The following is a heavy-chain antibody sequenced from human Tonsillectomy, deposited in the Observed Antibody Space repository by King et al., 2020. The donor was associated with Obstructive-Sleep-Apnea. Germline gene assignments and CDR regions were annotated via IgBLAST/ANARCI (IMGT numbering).Heavy chain of an antibody. J-gene: IGHJ3*02. V-gene: IGHV3-33*01. CDR3: ARESRDGYYNWGGDAFDI. CDR2: IWYDGSNK. D-gene: IGHD5-24*01. Sequence: VQLVESGGGVVQPGRSLRLSCAASGFTFSSYGMHWVRQAPGKGLEGVAVIWYDGSNKYYADSGKGRFTISRDNSKTTLYLQMNSLRAEDTAVDYCARESRDGYYNWGGDAFDIWGQGTMVTVSS. CDR1: GFTFSSYG.